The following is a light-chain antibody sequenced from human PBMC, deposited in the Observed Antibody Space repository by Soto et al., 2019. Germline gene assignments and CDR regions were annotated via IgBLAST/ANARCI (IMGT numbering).Light chain of an antibody. V-gene: IGLV2-11*01. CDR2: DVS. Sequence: QSVLTQPRSVSGPPGQSFTISSTGTSIDVGGYNYVSWYQQHPGKAPKLMIYDVSKRPSGDSDRFSGSKSGNTASLTISGLQAEDEADYYCCSYAGGISPYVFGTGTKVTVL. CDR1: SIDVGGYNY. J-gene: IGLJ1*01. CDR3: CSYAGGISPYV.